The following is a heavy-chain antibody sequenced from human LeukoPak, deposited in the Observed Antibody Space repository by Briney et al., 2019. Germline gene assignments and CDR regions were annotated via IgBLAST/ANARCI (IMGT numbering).Heavy chain of an antibody. CDR1: GFTFSSYS. J-gene: IGHJ3*02. CDR2: ISSSSSYI. Sequence: PGGSLRLSCAASGFTFSSYSMNWVRQAPGKGLEWVSSISSSSSYIYYVDSVRGRFTISRDSAKNSLYLQMNSLRAADTAVYYCAKDRIVVVITGAFDIWGQGTMVTVSS. V-gene: IGHV3-21*01. CDR3: AKDRIVVVITGAFDI. D-gene: IGHD3-22*01.